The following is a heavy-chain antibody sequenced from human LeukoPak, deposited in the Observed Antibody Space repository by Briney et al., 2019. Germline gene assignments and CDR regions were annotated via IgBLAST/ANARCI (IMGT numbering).Heavy chain of an antibody. CDR3: ARAYCSGGSCYSEHFDY. CDR1: GGTFSSYA. CDR2: IIPIFGTA. V-gene: IGHV1-69*13. D-gene: IGHD2-15*01. J-gene: IGHJ4*02. Sequence: ASVKVSCKASGGTFSSYAISWVRQAPGQGLEWMGGIIPIFGTANYAQKFHGRVTITADESTSTAYMELRSLRSEDTAVYYCARAYCSGGSCYSEHFDYWGQGPLVTVSS.